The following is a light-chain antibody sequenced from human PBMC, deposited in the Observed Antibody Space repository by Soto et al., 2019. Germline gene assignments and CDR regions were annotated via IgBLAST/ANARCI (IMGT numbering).Light chain of an antibody. Sequence: IVLTQSPGTLSLSPGERATLSCRASQSVGSNFLAWYQQKRGQAPRSLIYAASNRASGIPDRFSGSGSGADSTLTISSLEPEDFAVYYCQQYGTPPWAFGQGTRVEI. V-gene: IGKV3-20*01. CDR3: QQYGTPPWA. CDR1: QSVGSNF. CDR2: AAS. J-gene: IGKJ1*01.